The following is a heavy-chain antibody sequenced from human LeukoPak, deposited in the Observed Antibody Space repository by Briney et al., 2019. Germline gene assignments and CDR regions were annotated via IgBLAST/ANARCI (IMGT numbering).Heavy chain of an antibody. D-gene: IGHD6-19*01. CDR2: IYYSGST. V-gene: IGHV4-39*01. J-gene: IGHJ4*02. Sequence: SETLSLTCTVSGASISSTTYYWGWIRQPPRKGLEWIASIYYSGSTYYNPSLKSRVTISVDTSKNQFSLKLSSVTAADTAVYYCARHKYSSGWPPEGAFDIWGQGTLVTVSS. CDR1: GASISSTTYY. CDR3: ARHKYSSGWPPEGAFDI.